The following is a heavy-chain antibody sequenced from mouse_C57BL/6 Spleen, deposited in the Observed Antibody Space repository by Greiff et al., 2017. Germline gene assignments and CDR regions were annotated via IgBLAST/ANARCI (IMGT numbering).Heavy chain of an antibody. CDR3: ARGYGSSYFDY. J-gene: IGHJ2*01. CDR1: GYTFTTYP. CDR2: FHPYNDDT. D-gene: IGHD1-1*01. V-gene: IGHV1-47*01. Sequence: QVQLKQSGAELVKPGASVKMSCKASGYTFTTYPIEWMKQNHGKSLEWIGNFHPYNDDTTYNEKFKGKATLTVEKSSSTAYMELRSLTSEDSAVYFCARGYGSSYFDYWGQGTTLTVSS.